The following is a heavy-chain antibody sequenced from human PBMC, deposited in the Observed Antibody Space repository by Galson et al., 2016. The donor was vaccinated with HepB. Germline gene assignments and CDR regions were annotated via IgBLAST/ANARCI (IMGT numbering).Heavy chain of an antibody. D-gene: IGHD5-24*01. J-gene: IGHJ5*02. V-gene: IGHV3-7*02. CDR1: GFPLSTYW. Sequence: SLRLSCAASGFPLSTYWMSWVRQAPGKGLEWVANIRQDGRATYYADSVKGRFTISRDNAKNSLYLQMNSLRVEDSAVYYCARYGYGRWLQFNHWGQGTLVTVSS. CDR3: ARYGYGRWLQFNH. CDR2: IRQDGRAT.